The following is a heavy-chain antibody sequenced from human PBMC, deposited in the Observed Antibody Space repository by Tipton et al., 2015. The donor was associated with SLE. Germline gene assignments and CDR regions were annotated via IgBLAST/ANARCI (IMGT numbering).Heavy chain of an antibody. CDR1: GFTFSSHW. CDR2: IKQDGSVM. D-gene: IGHD6-19*01. Sequence: SLRLSCAASGFTFSSHWMNWARQAPGKGLEWVANIKQDGSVMNYVDSVKGRFTISRDNAKSSLYLQMNSLRADGTAVYYCARRYGGSRGWSLDYWGQGTQVTVSS. CDR3: ARRYGGSRGWSLDY. V-gene: IGHV3-7*01. J-gene: IGHJ4*02.